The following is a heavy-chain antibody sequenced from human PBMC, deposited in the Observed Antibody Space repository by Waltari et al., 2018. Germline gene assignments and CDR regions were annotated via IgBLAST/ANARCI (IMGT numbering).Heavy chain of an antibody. CDR3: ARFSRNYPLFDY. V-gene: IGHV4-38-2*01. Sequence: VQLVESGGGLVQPGGSLRLSCAASGFPFSSHSMNWVLQAQGKGLEWIGSIYQSGSTYYNPSLKSRVTISVDTSKNQFSLKLSSVTAADTAVYYCARFSRNYPLFDYWGQGTLVTVSS. J-gene: IGHJ4*02. CDR2: IYQSGST. D-gene: IGHD3-10*01. CDR1: GFPFSSHSM.